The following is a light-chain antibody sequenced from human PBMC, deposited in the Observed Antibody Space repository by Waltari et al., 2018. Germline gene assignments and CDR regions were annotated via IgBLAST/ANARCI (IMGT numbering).Light chain of an antibody. CDR3: SSYTLSDNLV. V-gene: IGLV2-8*01. CDR2: EVS. CDR1: SRHAGFYNY. J-gene: IGLJ3*02. Sequence: QSALTQPPSASGSPGQTVTISCTGTSRHAGFYNYVSSYQHHSGKAPKVMFYEVSNRPSGPPDRFAGAKSSNTAPMTISGHQAEDEADYYCSSYTLSDNLVFGGGTKLTVL.